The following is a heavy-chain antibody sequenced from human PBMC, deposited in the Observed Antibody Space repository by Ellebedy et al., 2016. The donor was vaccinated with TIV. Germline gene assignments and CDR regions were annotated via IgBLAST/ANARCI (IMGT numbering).Heavy chain of an antibody. Sequence: AASVKVSCKASGYAFINYAIHWVRQAPGQRPEWMGWISGGNDNRKYLEKLQGRVTMTKDTSASTAYMEPSSLRSEDTAVYYCTRQMTAIGGGFDPWGQGTLVTVSS. CDR2: ISGGNDNR. D-gene: IGHD5-18*01. CDR3: TRQMTAIGGGFDP. CDR1: GYAFINYA. V-gene: IGHV1-3*01. J-gene: IGHJ5*02.